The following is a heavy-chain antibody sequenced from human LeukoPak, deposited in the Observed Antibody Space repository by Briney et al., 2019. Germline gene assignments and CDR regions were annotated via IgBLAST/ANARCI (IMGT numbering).Heavy chain of an antibody. CDR2: IYHSGST. J-gene: IGHJ4*02. Sequence: SETLSLTCTVSGGSISSRSYYWGWIRQPPGKGLEWIGYIYHSGSTYYNPSLKSRVTISVDRSKNQFSLKLSSVTAADTAVYYCARVSPSDYYDSSGYYSPYFDYWGQGTLVTVPS. D-gene: IGHD3-22*01. CDR1: GGSISSRSYY. CDR3: ARVSPSDYYDSSGYYSPYFDY. V-gene: IGHV4-30-2*01.